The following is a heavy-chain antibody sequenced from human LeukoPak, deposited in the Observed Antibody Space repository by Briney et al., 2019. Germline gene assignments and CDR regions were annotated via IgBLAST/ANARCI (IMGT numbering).Heavy chain of an antibody. CDR2: IYYSGST. D-gene: IGHD2-21*01. V-gene: IGHV4-59*01. Sequence: PSETLSLTCTVSGGSISSYYWSWIRHPPGKGLERIGYIYYSGSTNYNPSLKSRVTISVDTSKNQFSLKLSSVIAADTAVYSCARGAPMVNIWGQGTMVTVSS. J-gene: IGHJ3*02. CDR1: GGSISSYY. CDR3: ARGAPMVNI.